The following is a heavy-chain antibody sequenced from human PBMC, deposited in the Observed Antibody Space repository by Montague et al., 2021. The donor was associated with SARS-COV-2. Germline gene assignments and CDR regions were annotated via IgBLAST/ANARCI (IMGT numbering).Heavy chain of an antibody. J-gene: IGHJ3*02. CDR2: VSTDVNER. V-gene: IGHV3-30*04. Sequence: SLRLSCAASGFSFSSFSMHWVRQAPGKGLESLAVVSTDVNERYYSGSVRGRFTLSRDNSKNTVSLQVNSLRVEDTAVYYCVRDPGMNGLDIWGQGTRVTVSS. CDR3: VRDPGMNGLDI. D-gene: IGHD2-8*01. CDR1: GFSFSSFS.